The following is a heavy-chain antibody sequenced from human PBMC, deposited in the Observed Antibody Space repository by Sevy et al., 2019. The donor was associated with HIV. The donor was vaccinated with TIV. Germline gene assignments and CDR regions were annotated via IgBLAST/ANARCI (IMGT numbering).Heavy chain of an antibody. CDR3: AREYCGGDCYPDY. CDR1: GFTFSSYA. V-gene: IGHV3-30-3*01. D-gene: IGHD2-21*02. J-gene: IGHJ4*02. Sequence: GGSLRLSCAASGFTFSSYAMHWVRQAPGKGLEWVAVISYDGSNKYYADSVKGRVTISRDNSKNTLYLQTNSLRAEDTAVYYGAREYCGGDCYPDYWGQGTLVTVSS. CDR2: ISYDGSNK.